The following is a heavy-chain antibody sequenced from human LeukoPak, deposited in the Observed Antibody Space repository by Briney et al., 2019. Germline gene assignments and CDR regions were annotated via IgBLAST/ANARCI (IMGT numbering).Heavy chain of an antibody. CDR3: ASPAVAGTSIDY. J-gene: IGHJ4*02. CDR1: GGSISSSGYY. Sequence: SETLSLTCTVSGGSISSSGYYWGWIRQPPGRGLGWIGNIYYGGSTYYNLSLKSRVTISVDTSKNQFSLKLSSVTAAGTAVYYCASPAVAGTSIDYWGQGTLVTVSS. V-gene: IGHV4-39*01. CDR2: IYYGGST. D-gene: IGHD6-19*01.